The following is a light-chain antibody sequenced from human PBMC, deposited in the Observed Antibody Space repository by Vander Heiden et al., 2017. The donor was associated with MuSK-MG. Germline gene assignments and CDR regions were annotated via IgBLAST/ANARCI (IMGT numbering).Light chain of an antibody. V-gene: IGLV8-61*01. J-gene: IGLJ3*02. Sequence: QTVVTQEPSFSVSPGGTVTLTCGLSSGTVSTSYYPSWYQQTPGQAPRPLIYNTNTRSSGVPDRFSGSILGNKAALTITGAQADDESDYYCVLDMGSGISVFGGGTSLTVL. CDR3: VLDMGSGISV. CDR2: NTN. CDR1: SGTVSTSYY.